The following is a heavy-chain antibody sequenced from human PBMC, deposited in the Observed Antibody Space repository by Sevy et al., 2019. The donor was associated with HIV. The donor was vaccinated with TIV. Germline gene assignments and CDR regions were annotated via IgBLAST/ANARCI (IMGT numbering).Heavy chain of an antibody. D-gene: IGHD6-13*01. Sequence: GGSLRLSCAASGFTFRKYGMPWVRQAPGKGLEWVAVIWWDGSEKYYADSVKGRFTISRDNSEDTMYLQMRSLRADDTAVYYCVRDPQINDIAESGIIHWGQGTLVTVSS. J-gene: IGHJ4*02. CDR3: VRDPQINDIAESGIIH. V-gene: IGHV3-33*01. CDR2: IWWDGSEK. CDR1: GFTFRKYG.